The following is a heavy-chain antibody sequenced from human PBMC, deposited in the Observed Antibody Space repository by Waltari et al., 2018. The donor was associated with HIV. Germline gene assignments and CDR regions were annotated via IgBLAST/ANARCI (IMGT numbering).Heavy chain of an antibody. D-gene: IGHD6-19*01. CDR3: ACYRSGWSYPLDY. Sequence: QVQLQESGPGLVKPSETLSLTCTVSGGSVSSGHYYWSWIRQPPGKGLEWIGNIYYSGSTNYNPSLKSRVTISVDTSQNQFYLKLSSVTAADTAVYYCACYRSGWSYPLDYWGQGTLVTVSS. CDR2: IYYSGST. J-gene: IGHJ4*02. CDR1: GGSVSSGHYY. V-gene: IGHV4-61*01.